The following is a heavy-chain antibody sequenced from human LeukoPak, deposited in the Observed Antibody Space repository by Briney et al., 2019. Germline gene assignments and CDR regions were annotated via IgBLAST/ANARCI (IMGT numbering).Heavy chain of an antibody. D-gene: IGHD2-2*01. V-gene: IGHV3-30*01. Sequence: GGSLRLSCAASGFTFSSYAMHWVRQAPGKGREWVAVISYDGSNKYYADSVKGRFTISRDNSKNMLYLQMNSLRAEDTAVYYCARDRYCSSTSCYREDAFDIWGQGTMVTVSS. J-gene: IGHJ3*02. CDR1: GFTFSSYA. CDR2: ISYDGSNK. CDR3: ARDRYCSSTSCYREDAFDI.